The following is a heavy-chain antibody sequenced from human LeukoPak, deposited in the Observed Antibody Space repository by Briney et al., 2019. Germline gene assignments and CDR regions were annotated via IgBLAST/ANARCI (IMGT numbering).Heavy chain of an antibody. CDR3: TRDYRDRSGFYYGFVDY. CDR1: GFTFDDYA. J-gene: IGHJ4*02. Sequence: GGSLRLSCIASGFTFDDYAMSWFRQAPGKGPEWVGFIRSRAYDGTTEYAASVKGRFTISRDDSKSIAYLQMNSLKSEDTAVYYCTRDYRDRSGFYYGFVDYWGQGTLVTVSS. D-gene: IGHD3-22*01. CDR2: IRSRAYDGTT. V-gene: IGHV3-49*03.